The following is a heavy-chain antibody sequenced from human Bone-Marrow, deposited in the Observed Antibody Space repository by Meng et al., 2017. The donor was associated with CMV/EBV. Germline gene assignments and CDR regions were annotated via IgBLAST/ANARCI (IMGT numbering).Heavy chain of an antibody. CDR1: GYTFINYD. CDR2: MNPKSGNT. D-gene: IGHD3-3*01. CDR3: ARAYYDNWSGHCLGY. V-gene: IGHV1-8*01. J-gene: IGHJ4*02. Sequence: ASVKVSCKASGYTFINYDINWVRQAPGQGLEWMGWMNPKSGNTGYAQKFQGRVNMTMIRSTTPAYMELSRLKSEYTAVYYCARAYYDNWSGHCLGYWGQGTLVTVSS.